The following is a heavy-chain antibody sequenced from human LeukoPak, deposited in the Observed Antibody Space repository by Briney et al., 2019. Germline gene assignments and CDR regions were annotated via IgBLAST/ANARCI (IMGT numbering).Heavy chain of an antibody. CDR3: AKAFSGGDYDSSGYYDAFDI. CDR1: GFTFSDYY. CDR2: ISSSGSTI. D-gene: IGHD3-22*01. V-gene: IGHV3-11*01. Sequence: GGSLRLSCAASGFTFSDYYMSWIRQAPGKGLEWVSYISSSGSTIYYTDSVKGRFTISRDNSKNTLYLQMNSLRAEDTAVYYCAKAFSGGDYDSSGYYDAFDIWGQGTMVTVSS. J-gene: IGHJ3*02.